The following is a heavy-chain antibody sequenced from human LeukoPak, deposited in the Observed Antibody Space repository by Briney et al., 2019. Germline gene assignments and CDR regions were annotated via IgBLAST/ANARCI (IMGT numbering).Heavy chain of an antibody. CDR3: ARDHHPSYSSIASDY. V-gene: IGHV1-18*01. D-gene: IGHD6-13*01. Sequence: AASVKVSCKASGYTFTSYGISWVRQAPGQGLEWMGWISAYNGNTNYAQKLQGRVTMTTDTSTSTAYMELRSLRSDDTAVYYCARDHHPSYSSIASDYWGQGTLVTVSS. J-gene: IGHJ4*02. CDR2: ISAYNGNT. CDR1: GYTFTSYG.